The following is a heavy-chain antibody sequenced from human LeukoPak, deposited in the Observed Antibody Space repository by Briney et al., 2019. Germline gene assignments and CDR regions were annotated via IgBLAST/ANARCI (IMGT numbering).Heavy chain of an antibody. CDR2: INHSGST. J-gene: IGHJ6*02. Sequence: SETLSLTCAVYGGSFSGYYWSWIRQPPGKGLEWIGEINHSGSTNYNPSLKSRVTISVDTSKNQFSLKLSSVTAADTAVYYCAKAPGASSYYYYGMDVWGQGTTVTVSS. CDR1: GGSFSGYY. D-gene: IGHD1-14*01. CDR3: AKAPGASSYYYYGMDV. V-gene: IGHV4-34*01.